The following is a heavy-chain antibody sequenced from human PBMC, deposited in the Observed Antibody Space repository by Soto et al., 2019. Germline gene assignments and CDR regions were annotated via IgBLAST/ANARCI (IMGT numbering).Heavy chain of an antibody. Sequence: GGSLRLSCAASGFTFSDYYMSWIRQAPGKGLEWVSYISSSGSTIYYADSVKGRFTISRDNAKNSLYLQMNSLRAEDTAVYYCAREPAIYSNYMGGAFDIWGQGTMVTVSS. CDR2: ISSSGSTI. CDR1: GFTFSDYY. D-gene: IGHD4-4*01. CDR3: AREPAIYSNYMGGAFDI. J-gene: IGHJ3*02. V-gene: IGHV3-11*01.